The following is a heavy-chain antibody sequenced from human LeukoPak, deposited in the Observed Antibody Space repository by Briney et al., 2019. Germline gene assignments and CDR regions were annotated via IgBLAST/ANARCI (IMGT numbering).Heavy chain of an antibody. Sequence: SQTLSLTCAISGDSVSSNSAAWNWIRHSPSRGLEWLGRTYYRSKWYNDYAVSVKSRITINPDTSKNQFSLQLNSVTPEDTAVYYCAREADRSSSWPVDYWGQGTLVTVSS. V-gene: IGHV6-1*01. CDR2: TYYRSKWYN. D-gene: IGHD6-13*01. J-gene: IGHJ4*02. CDR1: GDSVSSNSAA. CDR3: AREADRSSSWPVDY.